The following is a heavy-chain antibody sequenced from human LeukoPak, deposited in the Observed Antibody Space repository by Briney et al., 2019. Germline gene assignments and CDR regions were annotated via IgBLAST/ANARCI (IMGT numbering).Heavy chain of an antibody. D-gene: IGHD4-17*01. CDR3: AREVHGDIDY. V-gene: IGHV4-61*02. J-gene: IGHJ4*02. Sequence: SETLSLTCTVSGGSISSGSYYWSWIRQPAGKGLEWIGRINTSGSTNYNPSLKSRVTISVDTSKNQFSLKLSSVTAADTAVYYCAREVHGDIDYWGQGTLVTVSS. CDR1: GGSISSGSYY. CDR2: INTSGST.